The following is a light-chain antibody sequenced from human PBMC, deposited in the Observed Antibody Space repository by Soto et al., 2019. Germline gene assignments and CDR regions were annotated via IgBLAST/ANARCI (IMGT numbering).Light chain of an antibody. CDR3: QQYNSWPRT. J-gene: IGKJ1*01. CDR1: QSVNSN. CDR2: GAS. Sequence: EIVMTQSPATLSVSPGERATLSCRASQSVNSNLAWYQQKPGQAPRLLIYGASSRATGIPARFSGSGSGTEFTLPITSLQSEDFAVYYCQQYNSWPRTFGQGTKVEIK. V-gene: IGKV3-15*01.